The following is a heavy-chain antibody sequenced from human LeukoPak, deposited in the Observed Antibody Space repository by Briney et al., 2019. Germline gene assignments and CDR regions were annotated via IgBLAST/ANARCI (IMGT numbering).Heavy chain of an antibody. D-gene: IGHD6-19*01. CDR2: ISYDGGNK. Sequence: GGSLRLSWAASGFTFSSYAMHWVRQAPGKGLEWVAVISYDGGNKYYTDSVKGRFTISRDNSKNTLYLQMNSLRAEDPAVYFCVSLGYSSASVRYWGQGTLVSVCS. CDR1: GFTFSSYA. J-gene: IGHJ4*02. CDR3: VSLGYSSASVRY. V-gene: IGHV3-30*04.